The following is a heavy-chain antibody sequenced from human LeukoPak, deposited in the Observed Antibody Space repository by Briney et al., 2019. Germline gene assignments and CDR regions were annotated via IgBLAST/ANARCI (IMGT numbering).Heavy chain of an antibody. V-gene: IGHV3-48*04. CDR3: ARGFGSGSFYF. D-gene: IGHD3-10*01. CDR2: ISPRDTTT. Sequence: GGSLRLSCAISGFALKNDGVNWVRQAPGKGLEWVSKISPRDTTTYYAESVKGRFTVSRDDSKNSLYLQMNNLRAEDTAVYYCARGFGSGSFYFWGQGILVTVSS. CDR1: GFALKNDG. J-gene: IGHJ4*02.